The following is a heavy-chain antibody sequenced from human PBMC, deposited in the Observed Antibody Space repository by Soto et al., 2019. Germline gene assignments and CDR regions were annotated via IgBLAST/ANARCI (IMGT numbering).Heavy chain of an antibody. J-gene: IGHJ6*02. CDR3: VRERQFVPDFYYGMDV. CDR1: GFTFNTYS. Sequence: EVHLVDSGGGLVKPGGSLRLSCAASGFTFNTYSMTWVRQAPGQGLEWVSSISNTGAHIYYADSVRGRFTISRDNAKNSLYLQMNSLTAEDTAVYYCVRERQFVPDFYYGMDVWGRGTTVTVSS. CDR2: ISNTGAHI. V-gene: IGHV3-21*01. D-gene: IGHD6-6*01.